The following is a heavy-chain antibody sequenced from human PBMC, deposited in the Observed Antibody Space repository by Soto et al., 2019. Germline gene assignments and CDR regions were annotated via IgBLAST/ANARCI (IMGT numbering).Heavy chain of an antibody. CDR2: IVVGSGNT. J-gene: IGHJ4*02. CDR3: AADYYDSRTFDY. CDR1: GFTFTSSA. Sequence: ASVKVSCKASGFTFTSSAMQWVRQARGQRLEWIGWIVVGSGNTNYAQKFQERVTITRDMSTSTAYMELSSLRSEDTAVYYCAADYYDSRTFDYWGQGTLVTVSS. V-gene: IGHV1-58*02. D-gene: IGHD3-22*01.